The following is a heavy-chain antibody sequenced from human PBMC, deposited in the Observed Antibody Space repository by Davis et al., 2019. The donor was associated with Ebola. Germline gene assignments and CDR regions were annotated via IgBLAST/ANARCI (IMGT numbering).Heavy chain of an antibody. CDR1: GFTFSSYW. CDR3: AKSGLSFGVVKYHYGMDV. Sequence: GGSLRLSCAASGFTFSSYWMSWVRQAPGKGLEWVSYISGRSRYTTYSDSVKGRFTISRDNARNSVYLQMNSLRAEDTAVYYCAKSGLSFGVVKYHYGMDVWGKGTTVTVSS. D-gene: IGHD3-3*01. V-gene: IGHV3-11*03. CDR2: ISGRSRYT. J-gene: IGHJ6*04.